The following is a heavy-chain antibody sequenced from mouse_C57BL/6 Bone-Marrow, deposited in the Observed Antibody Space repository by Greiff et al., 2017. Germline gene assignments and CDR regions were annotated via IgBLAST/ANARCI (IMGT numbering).Heavy chain of an antibody. CDR3: ARPGDGYYVAWFAY. CDR1: GYTFTSYW. D-gene: IGHD2-3*01. V-gene: IGHV1-69*01. CDR2: IDPSDSYT. Sequence: VQLQQPGAELVMPGASVKLSCKASGYTFTSYWMHWVKQRPGQGLEWIGEIDPSDSYTNYNQKFKGKSTLTVDKSSSTAYMQLSSLTSEDSAVYYCARPGDGYYVAWFAYWGQGTLVTVSA. J-gene: IGHJ3*01.